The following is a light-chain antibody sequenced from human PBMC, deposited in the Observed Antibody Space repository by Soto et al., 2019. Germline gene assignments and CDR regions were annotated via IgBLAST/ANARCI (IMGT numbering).Light chain of an antibody. CDR1: QSVLYSSNNKNY. V-gene: IGKV4-1*01. CDR2: WAS. CDR3: QQYYSTPYT. J-gene: IGKJ2*01. Sequence: DIVMTQSPDSLAVSLGERATINCKSSQSVLYSSNNKNYLAWYQQKPGQPPKLLIYWASTRESGVPDRFSGSGSGTDVTLTSSSLQAEDVAVYYCQQYYSTPYTFGQGTKLEIK.